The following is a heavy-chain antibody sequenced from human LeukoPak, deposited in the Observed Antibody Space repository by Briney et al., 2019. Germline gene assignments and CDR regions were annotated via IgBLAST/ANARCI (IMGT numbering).Heavy chain of an antibody. V-gene: IGHV3-74*03. CDR2: INTYGTST. D-gene: IGHD4-17*01. CDR3: ARGSSTVTTRDWFDP. J-gene: IGHJ5*02. CDR1: GFTFSSYW. Sequence: GGSLRLSCAASGFTFSSYWMHWVRQVPGKGLLWVARINTYGTSTSYGDSVEGRFTISRDNAENTLDLEMKSLRDDDTAVYYCARGSSTVTTRDWFDPWGQGTQVTVSS.